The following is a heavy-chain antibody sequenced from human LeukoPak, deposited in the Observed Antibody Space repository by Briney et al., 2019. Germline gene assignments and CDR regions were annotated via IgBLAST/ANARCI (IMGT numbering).Heavy chain of an antibody. CDR2: IYYSGST. CDR3: ARTYGSGSYYNPYYYYGMDV. CDR1: GGSISSGDYY. Sequence: SETLSLTCTVSGGSISSGDYYWSWIRQPPGKGLEWIGYIYYSGSTYYNPSLKSRVTISVDTYKNQFSLKLSSVTAADTAVYYCARTYGSGSYYNPYYYYGMDVWGQGTTVTVSS. D-gene: IGHD3-10*01. J-gene: IGHJ6*02. V-gene: IGHV4-30-4*01.